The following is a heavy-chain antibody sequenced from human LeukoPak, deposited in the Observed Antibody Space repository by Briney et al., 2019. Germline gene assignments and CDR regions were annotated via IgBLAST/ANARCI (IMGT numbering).Heavy chain of an antibody. CDR1: GFIFSSYE. J-gene: IGHJ4*02. Sequence: PGGSLRLSCEASGFIFSSYEMNWVRQAPXKXLEWVSGISGSGAGTYYADSVKGRFTISRDNSKNTLYLQMNSLRAEDTAVYYCAKMVREFYTISYYFDYWGQGTLVTVSS. CDR3: AKMVREFYTISYYFDY. D-gene: IGHD2-8*01. V-gene: IGHV3-23*01. CDR2: ISGSGAGT.